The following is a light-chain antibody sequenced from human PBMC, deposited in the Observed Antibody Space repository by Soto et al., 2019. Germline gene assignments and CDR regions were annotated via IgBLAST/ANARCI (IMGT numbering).Light chain of an antibody. J-gene: IGKJ4*01. CDR3: QQYNSYPT. CDR1: QDIGRW. Sequence: DLQMTQSPSSLSASVGDRVTITCRASQDIGRWLAWYQQKPEKAPRSLIYTASNLQTGVPTRFSGSGSGTEFTLTINSLQPEDFATYYCQQYNSYPTFGGGTKVEIK. V-gene: IGKV1D-16*01. CDR2: TAS.